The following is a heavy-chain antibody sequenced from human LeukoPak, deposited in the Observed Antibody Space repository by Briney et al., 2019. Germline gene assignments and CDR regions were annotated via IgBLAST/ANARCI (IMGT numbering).Heavy chain of an antibody. CDR3: ARSTSSEYDIYHFDY. CDR1: GFTFSSYS. Sequence: GGSLRLSCAASGFTFSSYSMNWVRQAPGKGLEWVSYISSSSDTIYYADSVKGRFTISRDNAKNSLYLQMSSLRAEDTAVYYCARSTSSEYDIYHFDYWGQGTLVTVSS. V-gene: IGHV3-48*01. D-gene: IGHD3-9*01. CDR2: ISSSSDTI. J-gene: IGHJ4*02.